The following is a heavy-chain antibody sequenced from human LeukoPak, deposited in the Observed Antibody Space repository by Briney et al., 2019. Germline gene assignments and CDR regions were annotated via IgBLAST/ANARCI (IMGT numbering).Heavy chain of an antibody. Sequence: GGSLRLSCAASGFTFSSYAMHWVRQAPGKGLEWVAVISYDGSNKYYADSVKGRFTISRDNSKNTLYLQMNSLRAEDTAVYYCARDAGIVVVTEGDCWGQGTLVTVSS. V-gene: IGHV3-30*04. J-gene: IGHJ4*02. CDR2: ISYDGSNK. CDR1: GFTFSSYA. D-gene: IGHD2-21*02. CDR3: ARDAGIVVVTEGDC.